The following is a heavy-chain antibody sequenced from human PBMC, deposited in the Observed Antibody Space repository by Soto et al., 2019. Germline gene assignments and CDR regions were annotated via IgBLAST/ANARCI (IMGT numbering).Heavy chain of an antibody. CDR3: ARGAYISSWSAGMDV. Sequence: QVQLQESGPGLVKPSETLSLTCTVSGGSISSYYWSWIRQPPGKGLEWIGYIYYSGRTNYNPSLKSRVTITGETSNTQYSMKLSAAAAADTAVYYCARGAYISSWSAGMDVWGQGTTVTVSS. CDR2: IYYSGRT. V-gene: IGHV4-59*01. CDR1: GGSISSYY. J-gene: IGHJ6*02. D-gene: IGHD6-13*01.